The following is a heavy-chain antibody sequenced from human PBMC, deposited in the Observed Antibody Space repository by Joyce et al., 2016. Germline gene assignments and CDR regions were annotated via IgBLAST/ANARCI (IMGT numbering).Heavy chain of an antibody. J-gene: IGHJ4*02. V-gene: IGHV3-74*03. CDR2: INRDGRST. Sequence: EVQLVESGGGLVQPGGSLRLSCAASGFTFSSYWMYWVRKAPGKGLVWVSRINRDGRSTTYADSVKGRFTISRDNAKNTLYLQMNSLRAEDMAVYYCARLRRWSGPSDCWGQGTLVTVSS. D-gene: IGHD4-23*01. CDR1: GFTFSSYW. CDR3: ARLRRWSGPSDC.